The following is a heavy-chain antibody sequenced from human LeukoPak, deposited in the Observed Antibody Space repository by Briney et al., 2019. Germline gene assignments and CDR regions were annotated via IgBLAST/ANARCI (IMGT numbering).Heavy chain of an antibody. J-gene: IGHJ2*01. V-gene: IGHV3-11*01. D-gene: IGHD3-22*01. CDR3: ARERYYYDSSGYYYDMSYWYFDL. Sequence: GGSLRLSCAASGFTFSDYYMSWIRQAPGKGLEWVSYISSSGSTIYYADSVKGRFTISRDNAKNSLYLQMNSLRAEDTAVYYCARERYYYDSSGYYYDMSYWYFDLWGRGTLVTVSS. CDR1: GFTFSDYY. CDR2: ISSSGSTI.